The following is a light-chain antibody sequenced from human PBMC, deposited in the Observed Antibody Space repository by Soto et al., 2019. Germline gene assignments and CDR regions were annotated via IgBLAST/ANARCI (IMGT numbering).Light chain of an antibody. Sequence: EIVMTQSPATLSVSPGERATLSCRASQSVSSNLAWYQQKPGQAPRLLIYGAFTRATGIPARFSGRGSGTEFTLTISSLQSEDFAVYYCQQYNNWPRTFGRGTKVEIK. J-gene: IGKJ1*01. V-gene: IGKV3D-15*01. CDR3: QQYNNWPRT. CDR1: QSVSSN. CDR2: GAF.